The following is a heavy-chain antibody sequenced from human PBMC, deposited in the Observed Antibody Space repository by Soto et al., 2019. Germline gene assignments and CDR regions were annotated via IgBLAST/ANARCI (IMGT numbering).Heavy chain of an antibody. J-gene: IGHJ6*03. Sequence: EASVKVSCKASGYTFTSYDINWVRQATGQGLEWMGWMNPNSGNTGYAQKFQGRVTMTRNTSISTAYMELSSLRSEDTAVYYCARGRGVSAAAYYYYYYMDVWGKGTTVTVSS. CDR3: ARGRGVSAAAYYYYYYMDV. D-gene: IGHD6-13*01. V-gene: IGHV1-8*01. CDR1: GYTFTSYD. CDR2: MNPNSGNT.